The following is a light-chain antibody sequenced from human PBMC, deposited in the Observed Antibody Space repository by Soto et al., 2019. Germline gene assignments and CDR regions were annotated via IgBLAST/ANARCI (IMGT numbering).Light chain of an antibody. J-gene: IGLJ1*01. CDR3: AAWDDSLNGPV. CDR2: SNN. V-gene: IGLV1-44*01. Sequence: QSVLTQPASASGTTGKRVTISCSGSSSNIGSNTVNWYQQLPGTAPKLLIYSNNQRPSGVPDRFSGSKSGTSASLAISGLQSEDEADYYCAAWDDSLNGPVFGTGTKLTV. CDR1: SSNIGSNT.